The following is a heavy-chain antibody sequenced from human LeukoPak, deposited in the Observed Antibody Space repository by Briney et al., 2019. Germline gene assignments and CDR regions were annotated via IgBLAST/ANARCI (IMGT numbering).Heavy chain of an antibody. D-gene: IGHD3-22*01. V-gene: IGHV4-39*07. J-gene: IGHJ4*02. CDR3: ARGYYYDSSGYYEDY. Sequence: SETLSLTCSVSGASISSGSNYWGWIRQPPGKTLEWIGSIYSSGSTYYNPSLKSRVIIIIDTPKNHFSLTLSSVTAADTAVYYCARGYYYDSSGYYEDYWGQGTLVTVSS. CDR2: IYSSGST. CDR1: GASISSGSNY.